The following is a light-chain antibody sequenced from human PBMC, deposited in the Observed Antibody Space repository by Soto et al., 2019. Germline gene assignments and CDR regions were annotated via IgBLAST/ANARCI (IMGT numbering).Light chain of an antibody. CDR3: QEYGYSPRT. J-gene: IGKJ1*01. CDR2: GAS. CDR1: QSVSSTF. Sequence: DIVLTQSPGTLSLSPGERATLSCRASQSVSSTFLGWYKQKPGQAPRLLIYGASSRATGIPDRFSGSGSGTDLTLTISRLEPEDFVVYYCQEYGYSPRTFGHGTKVEIK. V-gene: IGKV3-20*01.